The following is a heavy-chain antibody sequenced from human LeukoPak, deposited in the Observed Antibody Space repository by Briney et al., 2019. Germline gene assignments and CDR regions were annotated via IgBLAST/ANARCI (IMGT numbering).Heavy chain of an antibody. Sequence: PGGSLRLSCAASGFTVSSNYMSWVRQAPGKGLEWVSVIYSGGSRYYADSVKGRFTISRDNSKNTLYLQMNSLRAEDTAVYYCARDWDLLLWFGEPFDYWGQGTLVTVSS. CDR1: GFTVSSNY. CDR3: ARDWDLLLWFGEPFDY. J-gene: IGHJ4*02. D-gene: IGHD3-10*01. V-gene: IGHV3-66*01. CDR2: IYSGGSR.